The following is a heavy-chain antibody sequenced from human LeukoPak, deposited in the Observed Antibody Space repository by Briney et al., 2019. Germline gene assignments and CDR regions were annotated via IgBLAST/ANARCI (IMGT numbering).Heavy chain of an antibody. V-gene: IGHV4-34*01. J-gene: IGHJ3*02. CDR3: ARHVLNYYDSSGYYYPDAFGI. CDR1: GGSFSGYY. CDR2: INHSGST. D-gene: IGHD3-22*01. Sequence: SETLSLTCAVYGGSFSGYYWSWIRQPPGKGLEWIGEINHSGSTNYNPSLKSRVTISVDTSKNQFSLKLSSVTAADTAVYYCARHVLNYYDSSGYYYPDAFGIWGQGTMVTISS.